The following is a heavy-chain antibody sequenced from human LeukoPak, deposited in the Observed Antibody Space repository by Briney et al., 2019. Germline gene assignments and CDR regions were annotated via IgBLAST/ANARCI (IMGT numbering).Heavy chain of an antibody. CDR2: IKSKTAGGTT. J-gene: IGHJ4*02. CDR1: GFTVSNNY. CDR3: TSSYTSGWYGPFDY. D-gene: IGHD6-19*01. V-gene: IGHV3-15*01. Sequence: PGGSLRLSCAASGFTVSNNYMTWVRQAPGKGLEWVARIKSKTAGGTTDYAAPEKGRFTISRDDSKNTLYLQMNSLETEDTAVYYCTSSYTSGWYGPFDYWGQGTLVTVSS.